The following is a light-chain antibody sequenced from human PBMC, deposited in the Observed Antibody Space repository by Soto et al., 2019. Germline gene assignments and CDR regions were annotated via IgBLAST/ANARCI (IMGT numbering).Light chain of an antibody. CDR3: SSYTSSSLYV. Sequence: QSALTQPASVSGSPGQSITISCTGTSSDVGGYNYVSWYKQHPGKAPKLMIYDVSTRPSGVSNRFSGSKSGNTASLTISGLEDEDEADYNCSSYTSSSLYVFGTGTKLTVL. CDR2: DVS. CDR1: SSDVGGYNY. V-gene: IGLV2-14*01. J-gene: IGLJ1*01.